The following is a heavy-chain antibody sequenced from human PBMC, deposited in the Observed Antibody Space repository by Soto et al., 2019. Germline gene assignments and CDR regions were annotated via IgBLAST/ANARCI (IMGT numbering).Heavy chain of an antibody. D-gene: IGHD3-3*01. V-gene: IGHV3-48*02. Sequence: GGSLRLSCAAAGFSVSTSHISWVRQAPGKGLEWVSYISSSSSTIYYADSVKGRFTISRDNAKNSLYLQMNSLRDEDTAVYYCARNYDFWSGYYGMDVWGQGTTVTVSS. CDR2: ISSSSSTI. CDR3: ARNYDFWSGYYGMDV. CDR1: GFSVSTSH. J-gene: IGHJ6*02.